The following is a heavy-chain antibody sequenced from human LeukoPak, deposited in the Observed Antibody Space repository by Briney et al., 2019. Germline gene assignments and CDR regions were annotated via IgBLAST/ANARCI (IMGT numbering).Heavy chain of an antibody. CDR2: ISSSSSYT. V-gene: IGHV3-21*01. J-gene: IGHJ4*02. D-gene: IGHD2-15*01. CDR1: GFTFSSYS. CDR3: ARGQGYCSGGSCYSGY. Sequence: GGSLRLSCAASGFTFSSYSMNWVRQAPGKGLEWVSSISSSSSYTYYADSVKGRFTISRDNAKNSLYLQMNSLRAEDTAVYYCARGQGYCSGGSCYSGYWGQGTLVTVSS.